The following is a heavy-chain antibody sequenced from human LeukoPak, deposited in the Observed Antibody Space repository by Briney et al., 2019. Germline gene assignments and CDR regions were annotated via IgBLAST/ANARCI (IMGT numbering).Heavy chain of an antibody. D-gene: IGHD6-19*01. CDR2: ISTSSSYI. Sequence: GGSLRLSCAASGVTFSSYSMNWVRQAPGRGLEWVSSISTSSSYINYADSVKGRFTISRDNAKNSLYLQMNSLRAEDTAVYYCARVGEQWLVRFFDYWGQGTLVTVSS. CDR1: GVTFSSYS. CDR3: ARVGEQWLVRFFDY. V-gene: IGHV3-21*01. J-gene: IGHJ4*02.